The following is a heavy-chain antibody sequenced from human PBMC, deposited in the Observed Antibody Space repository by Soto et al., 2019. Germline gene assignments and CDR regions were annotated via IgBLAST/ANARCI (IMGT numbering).Heavy chain of an antibody. V-gene: IGHV1-2*02. CDR1: GYTFTGYY. J-gene: IGHJ6*02. Sequence: ASVKVSCKASGYTFTGYYMHWVRQAPGQGLEWMGWINPNSGGTNYAQKFQGRVTMTRDTSISTAYMELSRLRSDDTAVYYCARGVGTTRYYYGMDVWGQGTTVTVSS. CDR2: INPNSGGT. CDR3: ARGVGTTRYYYGMDV. D-gene: IGHD1-7*01.